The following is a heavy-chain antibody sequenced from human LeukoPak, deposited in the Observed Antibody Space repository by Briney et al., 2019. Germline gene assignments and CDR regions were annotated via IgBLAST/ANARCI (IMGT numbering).Heavy chain of an antibody. D-gene: IGHD5-18*01. CDR1: GFTFSSYW. J-gene: IGHJ6*03. Sequence: GGSLRLSCAASGFTFSSYWMSWVRQAPGKGLEWVANIKQDGSEKYSVDSVKGRFTIYRDNAKNSLYLQMNSLRTEDMAVYYCARDVRGSVTSYFYYYMDVWGKGTTVTVSS. CDR3: ARDVRGSVTSYFYYYMDV. V-gene: IGHV3-7*01. CDR2: IKQDGSEK.